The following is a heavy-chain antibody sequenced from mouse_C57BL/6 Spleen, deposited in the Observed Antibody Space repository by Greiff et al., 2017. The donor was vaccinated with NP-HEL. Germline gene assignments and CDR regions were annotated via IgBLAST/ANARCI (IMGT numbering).Heavy chain of an antibody. Sequence: EVQLQESGGDLVKPGGSLKLSCAASGFTFSSYGMSWVRQTPDKRLEWVATISSGGSYTYYPDSVKGRFTITRDNAKNTLYLQMSSLKSEDTAMDYCARGEGSNSLYYFDYWGQGTTLTVSS. D-gene: IGHD2-5*01. CDR3: ARGEGSNSLYYFDY. CDR2: ISSGGSYT. J-gene: IGHJ2*01. V-gene: IGHV5-6*01. CDR1: GFTFSSYG.